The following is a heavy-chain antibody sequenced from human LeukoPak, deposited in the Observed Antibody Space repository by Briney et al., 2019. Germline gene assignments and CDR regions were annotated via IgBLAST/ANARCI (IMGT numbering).Heavy chain of an antibody. J-gene: IGHJ4*02. CDR1: GFTFSSYA. Sequence: GGSLRLSCAASGFTFSSYAMHWVRQAPGKGLEWVAVISYDGSNKYYADSVKGRFTISRDNSKNTLYLQMNSLRAEDTAVYYCASFYLGDRSGDYWGQGTLVTVSS. CDR3: ASFYLGDRSGDY. V-gene: IGHV3-30-3*01. CDR2: ISYDGSNK. D-gene: IGHD2-21*02.